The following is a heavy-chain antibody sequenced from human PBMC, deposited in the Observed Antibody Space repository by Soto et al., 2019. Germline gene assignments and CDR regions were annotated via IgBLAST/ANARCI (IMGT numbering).Heavy chain of an antibody. Sequence: RGESLKISCKGSGYSFTTYWIGWVRQMPGKGLEWMGIIYPGGSDTRYSPSFQGQATMSADKSISTAYLQWSSLKASDTAMYYCARRGGNNNDYAFDYWGPGTLVTVSS. V-gene: IGHV5-51*01. CDR3: ARRGGNNNDYAFDY. CDR2: IYPGGSDT. J-gene: IGHJ4*02. CDR1: GYSFTTYW. D-gene: IGHD3-16*01.